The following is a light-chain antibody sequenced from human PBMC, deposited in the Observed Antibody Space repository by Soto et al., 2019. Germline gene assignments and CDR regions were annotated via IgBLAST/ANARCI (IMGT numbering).Light chain of an antibody. J-gene: IGKJ2*01. CDR1: QSVSSN. CDR2: GAS. CDR3: QHYNNRPPYT. Sequence: EVVMTQSPATLSVSPGERATLSCRASQSVSSNLVWYQQKPGQAPRLLIYGASTRATGIPARFSGSGSGTEFTLTISSLQSEDFAVYYCQHYNNRPPYTFGQGTKLEIK. V-gene: IGKV3-15*01.